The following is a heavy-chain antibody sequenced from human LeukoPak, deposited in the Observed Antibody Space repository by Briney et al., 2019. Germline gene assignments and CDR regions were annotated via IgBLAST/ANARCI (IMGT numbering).Heavy chain of an antibody. J-gene: IGHJ3*02. CDR1: GFTFSSYSM. V-gene: IGHV4-4*02. CDR3: ARHLVEMATAAFDI. Sequence: SLRLSYAASGFTFSSYSMNWVRQTPGKGLEWIGEIYHSGSTNYNPSLKSRVTISVDKSKNQFSLKLSSVTAADTAVYYCARHLVEMATAAFDIWGQGTMVTVSS. D-gene: IGHD5-24*01. CDR2: IYHSGST.